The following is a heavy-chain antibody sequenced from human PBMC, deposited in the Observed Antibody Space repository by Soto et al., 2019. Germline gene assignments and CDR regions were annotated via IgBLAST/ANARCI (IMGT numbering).Heavy chain of an antibody. Sequence: WGSLRISCAASEFSFSSYGMHWVRQAPGKGLEWVAVISYDGSDKNYADSVKGRFTISRDNSKNTLYLQMNSLRGEDTAVYYCAKDLGSTPYYFEYWGQGTLVTVSS. D-gene: IGHD2-15*01. CDR2: ISYDGSDK. V-gene: IGHV3-30*18. CDR3: AKDLGSTPYYFEY. CDR1: EFSFSSYG. J-gene: IGHJ4*02.